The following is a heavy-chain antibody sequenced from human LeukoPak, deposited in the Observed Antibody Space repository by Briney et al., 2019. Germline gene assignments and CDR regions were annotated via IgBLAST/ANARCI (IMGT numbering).Heavy chain of an antibody. CDR3: AKAHGSGSYYLWLDY. CDR2: ISWNSGSI. J-gene: IGHJ4*02. V-gene: IGHV3-9*01. D-gene: IGHD3-10*01. Sequence: PGRSLRLSCAASGFTFDDYAMHWVRQAPGKGLEWVSGISWNSGSIGYADSVKGRFTISRDNAKNSLYLQMNSLRAEDTALYYCAKAHGSGSYYLWLDYWGQGTLVTVSS. CDR1: GFTFDDYA.